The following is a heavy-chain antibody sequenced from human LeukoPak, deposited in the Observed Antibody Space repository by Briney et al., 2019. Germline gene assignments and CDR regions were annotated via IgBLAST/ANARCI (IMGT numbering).Heavy chain of an antibody. J-gene: IGHJ6*02. CDR1: GYTFTTYY. Sequence: ASVKVSCKASGYTFTTYYMHWVRQAPGQGLEWMGIINPSGGTTSYTQKFQGRVTMTRDTSTSTVYMELSSLRSEDTAVYYCARDRIGYCSGGTCYRTSEYHYYGMDVWGQGTTVTASS. CDR2: INPSGGTT. D-gene: IGHD2-15*01. V-gene: IGHV1-46*01. CDR3: ARDRIGYCSGGTCYRTSEYHYYGMDV.